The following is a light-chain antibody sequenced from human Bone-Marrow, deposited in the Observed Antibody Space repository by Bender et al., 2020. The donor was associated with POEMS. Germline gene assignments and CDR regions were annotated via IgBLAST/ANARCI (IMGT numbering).Light chain of an antibody. CDR2: DVS. CDR3: SSFTSSSTYV. J-gene: IGLJ1*01. V-gene: IGLV2-14*03. Sequence: QSALTQPASVSGSPGQSITISCIGSSSDVGLYNYVSWYQQHPGKAPQLIIYDVSKRPSGVPDRFSGSKSGNTASLTISGLQAEDEADYYCSSFTSSSTYVFGTGTKVTVL. CDR1: SSDVGLYNY.